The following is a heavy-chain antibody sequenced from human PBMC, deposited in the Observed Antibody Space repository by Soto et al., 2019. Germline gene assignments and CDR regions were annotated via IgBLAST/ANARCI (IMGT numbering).Heavy chain of an antibody. D-gene: IGHD6-19*01. CDR3: AKVIAVAEDYWYFDL. V-gene: IGHV3-9*01. CDR1: GFTFDDYA. Sequence: EVQLVESGGGLVQPGRSLRLSCAASGFTFDDYAMHWVRQAPGKGLEWVSGISWNSGSIGYADSVKGRFTISRDNAKNSLYLQMNSLGAEDTALYYCAKVIAVAEDYWYFDLWGRGTLVTVSS. J-gene: IGHJ2*01. CDR2: ISWNSGSI.